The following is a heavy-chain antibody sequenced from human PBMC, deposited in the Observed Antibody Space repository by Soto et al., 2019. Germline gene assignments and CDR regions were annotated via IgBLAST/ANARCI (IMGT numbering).Heavy chain of an antibody. Sequence: SVKVSCQASGYSFTSYGFSWVRQAPGLGPEWMGWISSHNHNTKYAQKLQDRVTMTTDTSTSTAYMELRSLRSDDTAVYYCARDIVFEDSSGNLPGYWGQGTLVTVSS. CDR3: ARDIVFEDSSGNLPGY. CDR1: GYSFTSYG. J-gene: IGHJ1*01. D-gene: IGHD3-22*01. CDR2: ISSHNHNT. V-gene: IGHV1-18*01.